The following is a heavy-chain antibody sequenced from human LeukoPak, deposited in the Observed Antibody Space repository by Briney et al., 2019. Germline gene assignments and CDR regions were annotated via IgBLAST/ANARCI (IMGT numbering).Heavy chain of an antibody. CDR2: ISHTGST. J-gene: IGHJ5*02. Sequence: SETLSLTCTVSGYSISSGYNWGWVRQPPGKGLECIGSISHTGSTYYNPSLKSRVTISVDTSKNQFSLKLSSVTAADTAVYYCARGYGLSYNWFDPWGQGTLVTVSS. CDR3: ARGYGLSYNWFDP. V-gene: IGHV4-38-2*02. CDR1: GYSISSGYN. D-gene: IGHD5-12*01.